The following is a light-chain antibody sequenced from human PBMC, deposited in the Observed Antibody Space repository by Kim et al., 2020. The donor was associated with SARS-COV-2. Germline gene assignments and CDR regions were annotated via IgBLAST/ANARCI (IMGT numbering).Light chain of an antibody. J-gene: IGLJ3*02. V-gene: IGLV4-60*03. CDR1: SGHSSYI. CDR3: ETWDSNTLV. CDR2: LEGSGSY. Sequence: SSVKLTCTLSSGHSSYIIAWHQQQPGKAPRYLMKLEGSGSYNKGSGVPDRFSGSSSGADRYLIISNLQSEDEADYYCETWDSNTLVFGGGTQLTVL.